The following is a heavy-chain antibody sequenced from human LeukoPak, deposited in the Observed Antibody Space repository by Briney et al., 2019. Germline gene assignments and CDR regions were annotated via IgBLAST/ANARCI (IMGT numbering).Heavy chain of an antibody. Sequence: PGGSQRLSCAISGFTFSDFYMDWVRQAPGKGLEWVGRTTDKATGHITLYAASVRGRFTVSRDESGNSLYLQMNSLQTDDTAIYYCVRGYNSFDSWGQGTLVTVSS. V-gene: IGHV3-72*01. CDR1: GFTFSDFY. CDR2: TTDKATGHIT. J-gene: IGHJ4*02. CDR3: VRGYNSFDS. D-gene: IGHD3-22*01.